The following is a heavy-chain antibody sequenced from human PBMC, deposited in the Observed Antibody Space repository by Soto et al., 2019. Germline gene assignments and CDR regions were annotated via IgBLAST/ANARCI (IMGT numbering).Heavy chain of an antibody. Sequence: QVQLVQSGAEVKKPGSSVKVSCKASGGTFSSYAISWVRQAPGQGLEWMGGIIPIFGTANYAQKFQGRVTITADESTSTAYMELSSVRSEDTAVYYCARDDRPRVRGALRGYYYGMDVWGPGTTVTVSS. J-gene: IGHJ6*02. D-gene: IGHD3-10*01. CDR1: GGTFSSYA. V-gene: IGHV1-69*01. CDR3: ARDDRPRVRGALRGYYYGMDV. CDR2: IIPIFGTA.